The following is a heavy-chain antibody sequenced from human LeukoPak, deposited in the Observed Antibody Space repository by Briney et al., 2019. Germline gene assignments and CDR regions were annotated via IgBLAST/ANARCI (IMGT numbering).Heavy chain of an antibody. V-gene: IGHV4-39*07. CDR3: ARDDEGLPYYGSGSYLGYFDY. D-gene: IGHD3-10*01. J-gene: IGHJ4*02. CDR2: IYHSGST. CDR1: GGSISSSSYY. Sequence: PSETLSLTCTVSGGSISSSSYYWGWIRQPPGKGLEWIGSIYHSGSTYYNPSLKSRVTISVDTSKNQFSLKLSSVTAADTAVYYCARDDEGLPYYGSGSYLGYFDYWGQGTLVTVSS.